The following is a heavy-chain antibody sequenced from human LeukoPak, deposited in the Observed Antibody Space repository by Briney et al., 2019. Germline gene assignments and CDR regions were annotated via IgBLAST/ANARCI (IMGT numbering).Heavy chain of an antibody. CDR3: ARDLRYYYDSSGYSPTYFDY. D-gene: IGHD3-22*01. CDR1: GFTFSSYS. CDR2: ISSSSSYI. J-gene: IGHJ4*02. Sequence: GGSLRLSCAASGFTFSSYSMNWVRQAPGKGLEWVSSISSSSSYIYYADSVKGRFTISRDNAKNSLYLQMNSLRAEDTAAYYCARDLRYYYDSSGYSPTYFDYWGQGTLVTVSS. V-gene: IGHV3-21*01.